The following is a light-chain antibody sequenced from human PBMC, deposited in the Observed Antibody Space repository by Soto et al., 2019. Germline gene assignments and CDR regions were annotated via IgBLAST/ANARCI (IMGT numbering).Light chain of an antibody. CDR1: SSDIGGYNY. V-gene: IGLV2-14*01. CDR3: SSYTRSSTLYV. CDR2: EVS. J-gene: IGLJ1*01. Sequence: QSALTQPASVSGSPGQSITISCAGTSSDIGGYNYVSWYQQHPGKAPKVMIYEVSNRPSGVSNRFSGSKSGNTASLTISGLQAEDEADYYCSSYTRSSTLYVFGSGTKLTVL.